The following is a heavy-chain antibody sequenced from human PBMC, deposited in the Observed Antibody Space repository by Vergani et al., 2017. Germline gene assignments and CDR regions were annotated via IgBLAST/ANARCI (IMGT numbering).Heavy chain of an antibody. J-gene: IGHJ4*02. CDR1: GFTFSSYA. Sequence: EVQLVESGGGLVQPGGSLRLSCAASGFTFSSYAMSWVRQAPGKGLEWVSAISGSGGSTYYADSVKGRFTISRDNAKNSLYLQMNSLRAEDTAVYYCARARIEMATEFSFDYWGQGTLVTVSS. D-gene: IGHD5-24*01. CDR2: ISGSGGST. CDR3: ARARIEMATEFSFDY. V-gene: IGHV3-23*04.